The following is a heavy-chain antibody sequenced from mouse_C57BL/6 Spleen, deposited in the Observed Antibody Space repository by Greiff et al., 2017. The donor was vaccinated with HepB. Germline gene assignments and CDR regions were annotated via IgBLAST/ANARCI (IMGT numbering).Heavy chain of an antibody. V-gene: IGHV1-18*01. CDR1: GYTFTDYN. CDR3: ARKSGPDWYFDV. Sequence: EVQLQQSGPELVKPGASVKIPCKASGYTFTDYNMDWVKQSHGKSLEWIGDINPNNGGTIYNQKFKGKATLTVDKSSSTAYMELRSLTSEDTAVYYCARKSGPDWYFDVWGTGTTVTVSS. D-gene: IGHD1-3*01. CDR2: INPNNGGT. J-gene: IGHJ1*03.